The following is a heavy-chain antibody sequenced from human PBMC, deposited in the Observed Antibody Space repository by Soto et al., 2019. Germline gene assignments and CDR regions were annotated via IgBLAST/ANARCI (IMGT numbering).Heavy chain of an antibody. Sequence: PSDTLSLTCTVSGGSISSYYWSWIRQPPGEGLEWIGYIYYSGSTNYNPSLKSRVTISVDTSKNQFSLKLSSVTAADTAVYYCARRAVVITHRDYYFDYWGQGTLVTVS. CDR3: ARRAVVITHRDYYFDY. J-gene: IGHJ4*02. D-gene: IGHD3-22*01. V-gene: IGHV4-59*08. CDR1: GGSISSYY. CDR2: IYYSGST.